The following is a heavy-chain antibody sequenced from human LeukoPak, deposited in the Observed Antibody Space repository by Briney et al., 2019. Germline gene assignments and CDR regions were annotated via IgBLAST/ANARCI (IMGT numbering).Heavy chain of an antibody. J-gene: IGHJ4*02. CDR2: IWYDGSDK. D-gene: IGHD2-21*02. V-gene: IGHV3-33*01. Sequence: SGGSLRLSCAASGFTFSSYGMHWVRQAPGKGLEWVAVIWYDGSDKYYADSVKGRFTISRDNSKNTLYLQMNSLRAEDTAVYYCARDVGVCGGDCYSDWYFDYWGQGTLVTVSS. CDR3: ARDVGVCGGDCYSDWYFDY. CDR1: GFTFSSYG.